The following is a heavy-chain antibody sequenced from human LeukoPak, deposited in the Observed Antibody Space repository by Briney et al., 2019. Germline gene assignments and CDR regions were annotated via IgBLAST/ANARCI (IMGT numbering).Heavy chain of an antibody. J-gene: IGHJ6*03. V-gene: IGHV3-48*03. Sequence: GGSLRLSCAASGFTFSSYEMNWVRQAPGKGLEWVSYISSSGSTIYYADSVKGRFTISRDNAKNSLYLQMNSLRAEDTAVYYCARGLTIFGVVITDYYYYYMDVWGKGTTVTVSS. CDR1: GFTFSSYE. D-gene: IGHD3-3*01. CDR2: ISSSGSTI. CDR3: ARGLTIFGVVITDYYYYYMDV.